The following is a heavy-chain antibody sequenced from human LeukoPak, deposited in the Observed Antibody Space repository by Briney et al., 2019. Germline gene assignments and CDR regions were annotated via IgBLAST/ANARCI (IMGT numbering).Heavy chain of an antibody. CDR1: GGSFSGYY. D-gene: IGHD6-19*01. Sequence: SETLSLTCAVYGGSFSGYYRSWIRQPPGKGLEWIGEINHSGSTNYNPSLKSRVTISVDTSKNQFSLKLSSVTAADTAVYYCARAASIAVVINWGQGTLVTVSS. CDR3: ARAASIAVVIN. V-gene: IGHV4-34*01. CDR2: INHSGST. J-gene: IGHJ4*02.